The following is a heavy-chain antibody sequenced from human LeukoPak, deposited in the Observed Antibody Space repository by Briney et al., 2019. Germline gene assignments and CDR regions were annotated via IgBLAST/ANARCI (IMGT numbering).Heavy chain of an antibody. D-gene: IGHD1-1*01. CDR3: ARDVTTAFDY. V-gene: IGHV4-31*03. Sequence: PSQTLSLTCTVSGGSISSGGFYWNWMRQRPGKGLEWIGYIYYSGSTYYNPSLKSRVTISLDTSKNQFSLRLSSVTAADTAVYYCARDVTTAFDYWGQGTLVTVSS. CDR2: IYYSGST. J-gene: IGHJ4*02. CDR1: GGSISSGGFY.